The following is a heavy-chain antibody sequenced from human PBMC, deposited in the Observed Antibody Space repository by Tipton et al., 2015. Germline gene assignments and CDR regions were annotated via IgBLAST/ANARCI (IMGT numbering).Heavy chain of an antibody. Sequence: TLSLTCAVYGDSFNIYYWSWIRQPPGKGLEWIGEINHSGSTNYNPSLKSRITISLNTSKNRFSLKMSSVTAADTAVYFCARDLEHGMDVWGQGTTVTVS. V-gene: IGHV4-34*01. CDR2: INHSGST. CDR1: GDSFNIYY. CDR3: ARDLEHGMDV. J-gene: IGHJ6*02.